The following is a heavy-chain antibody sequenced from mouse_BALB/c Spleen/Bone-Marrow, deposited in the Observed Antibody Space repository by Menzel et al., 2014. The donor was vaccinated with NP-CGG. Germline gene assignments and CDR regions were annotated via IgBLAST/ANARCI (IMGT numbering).Heavy chain of an antibody. D-gene: IGHD2-10*02. CDR1: GFSLTNYG. V-gene: IGHV2-6*02. CDR3: ARNPYGNYAMDY. CDR2: IWSDGNT. J-gene: IGHJ4*01. Sequence: VKVVESGPGLVAPSQSLSIPCTVSGFSLTNYGVHWVRQPPGKGLEWLVVIWSDGNTTYNSALKSRLSISKDNSKSQVFLKMNSLQTDDTAMYYCARNPYGNYAMDYWGQGTSVTVSS.